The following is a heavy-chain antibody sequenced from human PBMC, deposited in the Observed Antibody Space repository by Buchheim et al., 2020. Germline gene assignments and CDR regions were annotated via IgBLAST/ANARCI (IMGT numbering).Heavy chain of an antibody. CDR3: ARVRPTTGTTRYYYMDV. J-gene: IGHJ6*03. Sequence: QVQLVESGGGVVQPGRSLRLSCAASGFTFSSYGMHWVRQAPGKGLEWVAVIWYDGSNKYYADSVKGRFTISRDTSKNTLYLQMNSLRAEDTAVYYCARVRPTTGTTRYYYMDVWGKGTT. D-gene: IGHD1-1*01. CDR1: GFTFSSYG. V-gene: IGHV3-33*01. CDR2: IWYDGSNK.